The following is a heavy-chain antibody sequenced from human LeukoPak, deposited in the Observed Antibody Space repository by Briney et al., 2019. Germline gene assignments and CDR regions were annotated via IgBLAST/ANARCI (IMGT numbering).Heavy chain of an antibody. Sequence: PLETLSLTCAVYGGSFSGYYWSWIRQPPGKGLEWIGEINHSGSTNYNPSLKSRVTISVDTSKNQFSLKLSSVTAADTAVYYCARGLDYGDYGWNWFDPWGQGTLVTVSS. V-gene: IGHV4-34*01. J-gene: IGHJ5*02. CDR1: GGSFSGYY. CDR3: ARGLDYGDYGWNWFDP. D-gene: IGHD4-17*01. CDR2: INHSGST.